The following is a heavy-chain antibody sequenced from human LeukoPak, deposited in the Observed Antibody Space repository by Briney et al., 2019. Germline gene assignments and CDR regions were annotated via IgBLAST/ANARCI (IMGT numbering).Heavy chain of an antibody. CDR1: GGSISSGGYY. D-gene: IGHD3-16*02. CDR3: ARDYYDYVWGSYRFIDY. V-gene: IGHV4-30-2*01. J-gene: IGHJ4*02. CDR2: IYHSGST. Sequence: PSETLSLTCTVSGGSISSGGYYWSWIRQPPGKGLEWIGYIYHSGSTYYNPSLKSRVTISVDRSKNQFSLKLSSVTAADTAVYYCARDYYDYVWGSYRFIDYWGQGTLVTVSS.